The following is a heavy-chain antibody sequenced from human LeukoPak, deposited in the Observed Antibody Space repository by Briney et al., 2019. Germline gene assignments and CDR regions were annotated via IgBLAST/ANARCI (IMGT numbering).Heavy chain of an antibody. CDR1: GFTFSSYS. V-gene: IGHV3-23*01. CDR2: ISTTGGST. J-gene: IGHJ4*02. CDR3: AKDWTTVVTPKGYYFDS. Sequence: GESLRLSCAASGFTFSSYSMNWVRQAPGKGLEWVSAISTTGGSTYYADSVKGRFTVSRDNSKNTLSLQMDSLRVEDTALYYCAKDWTTVVTPKGYYFDSWGQGTLVTVSS. D-gene: IGHD4-23*01.